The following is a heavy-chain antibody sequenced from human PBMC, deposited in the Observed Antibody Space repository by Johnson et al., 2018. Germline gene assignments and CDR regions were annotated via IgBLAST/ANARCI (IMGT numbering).Heavy chain of an antibody. Sequence: QVQLVQSGAEVQEPGASVTVSCEASGYTFTSSDICWVRQATGQGLEWMGCLNPNGGNTGYAQKFQGRVSMTRNTSIRTAYMELGSLGSEDTGVYYWGKRADHTGGTVDVWGKGTTVTVSS. CDR3: GKRADHTGGTVDV. D-gene: IGHD1-26*01. J-gene: IGHJ6*04. CDR1: GYTFTSSD. V-gene: IGHV1-8*01. CDR2: LNPNGGNT.